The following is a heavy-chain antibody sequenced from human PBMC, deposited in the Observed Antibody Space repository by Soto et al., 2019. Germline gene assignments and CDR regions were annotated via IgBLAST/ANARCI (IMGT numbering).Heavy chain of an antibody. CDR2: IWYDGSNK. D-gene: IGHD2-2*01. V-gene: IGHV3-33*01. Sequence: GGSLRLSCAASGFTFSSYGMHWVRQAPGKGLEWVAVIWYDGSNKYYADSVKGRFTISRDNSKNTLYLQMNSLRAEDTAVYYCARDALGSIVVVPAATYGMDVWGQGTTVTVSS. J-gene: IGHJ6*02. CDR1: GFTFSSYG. CDR3: ARDALGSIVVVPAATYGMDV.